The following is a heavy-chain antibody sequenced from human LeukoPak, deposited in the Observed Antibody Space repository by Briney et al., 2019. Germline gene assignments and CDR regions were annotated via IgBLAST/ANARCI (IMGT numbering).Heavy chain of an antibody. CDR2: IYSGGST. CDR3: AKGTDTTKAVQH. D-gene: IGHD4-17*01. V-gene: IGHV3-53*01. J-gene: IGHJ1*01. Sequence: PGGSLRLSCAASGFTVSTNYMSWVRQAPGKGLEWVSVIYSGGSTYYADSVKGRFTISRDNSKSTLYLQMNSLRDEDTAVYYCAKGTDTTKAVQHWGQGTLVTVSS. CDR1: GFTVSTNY.